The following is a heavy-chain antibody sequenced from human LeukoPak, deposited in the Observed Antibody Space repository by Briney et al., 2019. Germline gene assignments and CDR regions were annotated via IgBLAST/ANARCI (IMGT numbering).Heavy chain of an antibody. Sequence: GGSLRLSCAASGFTFSSYAMSWVRQAPGKGLEWVSAISGSGGSTYYADSVKGRFTISRDNSKNTLYLQMNSLRAEDTAVYYCARDYDSSGYTGAFDIWGQGTMVTVSS. V-gene: IGHV3-23*01. CDR1: GFTFSSYA. D-gene: IGHD3-22*01. J-gene: IGHJ3*02. CDR2: ISGSGGST. CDR3: ARDYDSSGYTGAFDI.